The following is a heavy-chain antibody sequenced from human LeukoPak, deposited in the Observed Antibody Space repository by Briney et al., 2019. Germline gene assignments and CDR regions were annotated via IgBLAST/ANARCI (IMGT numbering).Heavy chain of an antibody. CDR2: IYYSGST. Sequence: SETLSLTCTVSSGSISSDSYYWGWIRQPPGKGLEWIGSIYYSGSTYYNPSLKSRVTISVDTSKNQFSLKLSSVTAADTAVYYCARGDDYGDYWGQGTLVTVSS. CDR1: SGSISSDSYY. CDR3: ARGDDYGDY. V-gene: IGHV4-39*07. J-gene: IGHJ4*02.